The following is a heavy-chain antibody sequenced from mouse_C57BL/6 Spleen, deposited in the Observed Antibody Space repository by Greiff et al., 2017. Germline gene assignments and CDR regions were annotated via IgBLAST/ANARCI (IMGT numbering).Heavy chain of an antibody. CDR1: GYSFTDYN. CDR2: INPNYGTT. CDR3: ARNYYYGSSYDYFDY. D-gene: IGHD1-1*01. V-gene: IGHV1-39*01. J-gene: IGHJ2*01. Sequence: QLQESGPELVKPGASVKISCKASGYSFTDYNMNWVKQSNGKSLEWIGVINPNYGTTSYNQKFKGKATLTVDQSSSTAYMQLNSLTSEDSAVXDCARNYYYGSSYDYFDYWGQGTTLTVSS.